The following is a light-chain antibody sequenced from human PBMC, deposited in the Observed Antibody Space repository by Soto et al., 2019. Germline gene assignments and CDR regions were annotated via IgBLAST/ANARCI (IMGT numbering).Light chain of an antibody. CDR3: QQSYSTPWA. CDR1: QSISSY. J-gene: IGKJ1*01. V-gene: IGKV1-39*01. Sequence: DIQMTQSPSSLSADVGDRVTITCRASQSISSYLNWYQQKPGKAPKLLIYAASSLQSGVPSRFSGSGSGTDFTLTISSLQPEDFATYYCQQSYSTPWAFGQGTKVEIK. CDR2: AAS.